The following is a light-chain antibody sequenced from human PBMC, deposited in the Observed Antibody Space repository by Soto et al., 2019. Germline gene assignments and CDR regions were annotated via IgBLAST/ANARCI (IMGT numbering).Light chain of an antibody. CDR2: EVS. CDR3: SSYAGSNNNYV. CDR1: SSDVGSYNY. V-gene: IGLV2-8*01. J-gene: IGLJ1*01. Sequence: QSALTQPPSASGSPGQSVTISCTGTSSDVGSYNYVSWYQQRPGKAPKFIIYEVSKRPSGVPDRFSGSKSGNTASLTVSGLQAEDEADYYYSSYAGSNNNYVFGAGTKLTVL.